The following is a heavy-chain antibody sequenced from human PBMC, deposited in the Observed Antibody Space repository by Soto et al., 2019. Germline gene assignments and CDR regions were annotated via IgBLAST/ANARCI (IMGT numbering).Heavy chain of an antibody. D-gene: IGHD1-20*01. V-gene: IGHV1-69*12. J-gene: IGHJ4*02. CDR2: IIPIFGTA. CDR3: ARGGGDITGTTEDYFDY. CDR1: GGTFSSYA. Sequence: QVQLVQSGAEVKKPGSSVKVSCKASGGTFSSYAISWVRQAPGQGLEWMGGIIPIFGTANYAQKFQGRVTITADESTSTAYMELSSLRSEDTAVYYCARGGGDITGTTEDYFDYWGQGTLVTVSS.